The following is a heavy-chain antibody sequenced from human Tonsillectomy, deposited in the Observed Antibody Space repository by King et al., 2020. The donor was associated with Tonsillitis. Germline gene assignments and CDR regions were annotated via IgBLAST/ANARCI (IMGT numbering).Heavy chain of an antibody. J-gene: IGHJ6*03. D-gene: IGHD3-22*01. CDR2: IIPMFGTA. V-gene: IGHV1-69*14. CDR1: GGTFSSFA. Sequence: VQLVQSGAEVKKPGSSVKVSCKTSGGTFSSFAISWVRQAPGQGLEWMGGIIPMFGTANYAQKFQGRVTITADKFTSTAYMELSSLRSEDTAMYYCARGNSMIVDYYMDVWGKGTTVTVSS. CDR3: ARGNSMIVDYYMDV.